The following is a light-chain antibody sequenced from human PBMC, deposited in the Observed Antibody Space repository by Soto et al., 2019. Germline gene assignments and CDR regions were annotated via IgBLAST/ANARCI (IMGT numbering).Light chain of an antibody. J-gene: IGKJ1*01. CDR2: AAS. CDR1: GSIGTL. CDR3: QQTFTSPPT. V-gene: IGKV1-39*01. Sequence: DIHMSQSTYSLSASVGDRVTITCRASGSIGTLLHWYQQIPVKAPNLLISAASNLQNGVPSRFAGSGSGTDFTLTISSLQPGDYATYFCQQTFTSPPTFGRGTQVEFK.